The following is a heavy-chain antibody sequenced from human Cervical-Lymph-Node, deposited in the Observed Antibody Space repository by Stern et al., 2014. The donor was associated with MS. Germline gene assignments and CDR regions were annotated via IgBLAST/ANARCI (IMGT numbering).Heavy chain of an antibody. J-gene: IGHJ4*02. CDR2: IWNDGANT. CDR3: ARRGGSWHYFDN. CDR1: GFTFSGYA. Sequence: VQLEESGGGVVQPGGSLRLSCVASGFTFSGYAMHWVRRAPGKGLEWVAFIWNDGANTYYADSVKGRFTISRDNSKNTVFLQMNSLRAEDTAVYYCARRGGSWHYFDNWGQGTLVTVSP. D-gene: IGHD6-13*01. V-gene: IGHV3-30*02.